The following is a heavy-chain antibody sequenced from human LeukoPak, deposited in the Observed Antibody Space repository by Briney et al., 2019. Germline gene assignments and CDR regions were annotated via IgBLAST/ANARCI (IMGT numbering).Heavy chain of an antibody. Sequence: GGSLRLSCAASGFTFSSYAMSWVRQAPGKGLEWVSAISGSGGSTYYADSVKGRFTISRDNSKNTLYLQMNSLRAEDTAVYYCAKDSTRITIFGVVTQDPYYFDYWGQGTLVTVSS. CDR2: ISGSGGST. CDR3: AKDSTRITIFGVVTQDPYYFDY. J-gene: IGHJ4*02. CDR1: GFTFSSYA. D-gene: IGHD3-3*01. V-gene: IGHV3-23*01.